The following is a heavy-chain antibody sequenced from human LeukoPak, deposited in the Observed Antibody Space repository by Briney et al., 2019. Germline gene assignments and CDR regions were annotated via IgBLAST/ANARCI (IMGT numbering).Heavy chain of an antibody. J-gene: IGHJ4*02. D-gene: IGHD3-10*01. CDR2: IIPIFGTA. CDR1: GGTFGSYA. CDR3: ARDAWFGGFDY. Sequence: SVTVSCKASGGTFGSYAISWVRQAPGQGLEWMGGIIPIFGTANYAQKFQGRVTITTDESTSTAYMELSSLRSEDTAVYYCARDAWFGGFDYWGQGTLVTVSS. V-gene: IGHV1-69*05.